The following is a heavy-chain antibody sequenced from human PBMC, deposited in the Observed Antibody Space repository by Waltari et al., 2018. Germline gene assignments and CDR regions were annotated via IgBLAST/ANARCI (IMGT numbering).Heavy chain of an antibody. D-gene: IGHD3-16*02. CDR2: SYYSGST. V-gene: IGHV4-59*01. J-gene: IGHJ4*02. CDR1: GGSISSYY. Sequence: QVQLQESGPGLVKPSETLSLTCTVSGGSISSYYWSWIRQPPGKGLEWIGYSYYSGSTNYNPSLKSRVTISVDTSKNQFSLKLSSVTAADTAVYYCAGSITFGGVIAPYYFDYWGQGTLVTVSS. CDR3: AGSITFGGVIAPYYFDY.